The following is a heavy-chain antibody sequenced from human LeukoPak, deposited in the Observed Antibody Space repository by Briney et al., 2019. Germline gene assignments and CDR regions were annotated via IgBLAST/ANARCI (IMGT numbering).Heavy chain of an antibody. D-gene: IGHD3-3*01. V-gene: IGHV3-21*01. CDR1: GFTFSSYS. J-gene: IGHJ1*01. CDR2: ISSSSSYI. CDR3: ARETYDFWSGYQEYLQH. Sequence: PGGSLRLSCAASGFTFSSYSMNWVRQAPGKGLEWVSSISSSSSYIYYADSVKGRFTISRDNAKNSLYLQMNSLRAEDTAVYYCARETYDFWSGYQEYLQHWGQGTLVTVSS.